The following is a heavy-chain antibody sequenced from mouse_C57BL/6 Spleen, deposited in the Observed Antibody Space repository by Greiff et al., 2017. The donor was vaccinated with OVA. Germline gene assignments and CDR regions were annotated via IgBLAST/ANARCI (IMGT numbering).Heavy chain of an antibody. V-gene: IGHV1-52*01. CDR2: IDPSDSET. J-gene: IGHJ3*01. CDR1: GYTFTSYW. Sequence: QVQLQQPGAELVRPGSSVKLSCKASGYTFTSYWMHWVKQRPIQGLEWIGNIDPSDSETHYNQKFKDKATLTVDKSSSTAYMQLSSLTSEDSAVYYCARSDSSGYWFAHWGQGTLVTVSA. CDR3: ARSDSSGYWFAH. D-gene: IGHD3-2*02.